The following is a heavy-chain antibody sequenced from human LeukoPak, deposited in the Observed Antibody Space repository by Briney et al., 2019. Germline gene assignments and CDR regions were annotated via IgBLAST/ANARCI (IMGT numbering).Heavy chain of an antibody. CDR2: IYSGGST. D-gene: IGHD3-22*01. CDR1: GFTVSSNY. Sequence: GGSLRLSCAVSGFTVSSNYMSWVPQAPGKGLEWVSVIYSGGSTYYADSVKGRFTISRDNSKNTLYLQMNSLRAEDTAVYYCYSMIVVEIRVINDYWGQGTLVTVSS. J-gene: IGHJ4*02. V-gene: IGHV3-66*01. CDR3: YSMIVVEIRVINDY.